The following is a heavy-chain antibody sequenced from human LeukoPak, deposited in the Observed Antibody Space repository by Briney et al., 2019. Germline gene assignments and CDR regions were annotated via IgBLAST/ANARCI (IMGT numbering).Heavy chain of an antibody. CDR2: INWNGGST. CDR3: ARRYGSGSLAYYYMDV. V-gene: IGHV3-20*04. J-gene: IGHJ6*03. D-gene: IGHD3-10*01. CDR1: GFGFSDSY. Sequence: GGSLRLSCVVSGFGFSDSYMTWIRQTPGKGLEWVSGINWNGGSTGYADSVKGRFTISRDNAKNSLYLQMNSLRAEDTALYYCARRYGSGSLAYYYMDVWGKGTTVTVSS.